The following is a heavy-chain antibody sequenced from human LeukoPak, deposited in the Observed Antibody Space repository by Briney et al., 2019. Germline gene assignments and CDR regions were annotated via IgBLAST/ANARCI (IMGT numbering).Heavy chain of an antibody. V-gene: IGHV3-74*01. Sequence: GGSLRLSCAASGFTFSSYWMHWVRQAPGKGLVGVSRINSDGRSTNYADSVKGRFTISRDNAKNSLYLQMNSLRAEDSAVYYCAREGCSSTSCFLYYYHMDVWGKGTTVTVSS. J-gene: IGHJ6*03. CDR3: AREGCSSTSCFLYYYHMDV. D-gene: IGHD2-2*01. CDR1: GFTFSSYW. CDR2: INSDGRST.